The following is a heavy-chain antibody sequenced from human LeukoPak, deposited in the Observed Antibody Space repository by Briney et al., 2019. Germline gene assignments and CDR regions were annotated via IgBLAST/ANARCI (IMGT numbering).Heavy chain of an antibody. J-gene: IGHJ4*02. D-gene: IGHD3-16*02. CDR1: GYTFTAYY. CDR3: ARGTPGSYLGY. V-gene: IGHV1-2*04. Sequence: VASVKVSCKASGYTFTAYYLHWVRQAPGQGLEWMGWINPNSGGTNYAQKFKGWVTLTRDTSINTTYMELSRLASDVTAVYFCARGTPGSYLGYWGQGTLVTVSS. CDR2: INPNSGGT.